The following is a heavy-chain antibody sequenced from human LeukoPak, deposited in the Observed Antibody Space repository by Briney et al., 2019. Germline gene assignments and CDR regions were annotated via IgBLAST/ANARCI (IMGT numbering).Heavy chain of an antibody. J-gene: IGHJ4*02. CDR1: GFTFDDYA. V-gene: IGHV3-9*01. CDR2: ISWNSGSI. Sequence: GGSLRLSCAASGFTFDDYAMHWVRQAPGKGLEWVSGISWNSGSIGYADSVKGRFTISRDNAKNSLYLQMSSLRAEDTALYYCAKVPSGLRGAAGRYFDYWGQGTLVTVSS. CDR3: AKVPSGLRGAAGRYFDY. D-gene: IGHD6-13*01.